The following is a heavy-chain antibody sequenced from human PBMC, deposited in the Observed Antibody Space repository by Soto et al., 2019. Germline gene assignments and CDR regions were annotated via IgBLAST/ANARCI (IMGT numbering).Heavy chain of an antibody. CDR2: IKSKTDGGTT. Sequence: EVQLVESGGGLVKPGGSLRLSCAASGFTFSNAWMSWVRQAPGMGLEWVGRIKSKTDGGTTDYAAPVKGRFTISRDDSKNTLYLQMNSLKTEDTAVYYCTYCGGDCYSEKIDYWGQGTLVTVSS. V-gene: IGHV3-15*01. CDR3: TYCGGDCYSEKIDY. D-gene: IGHD2-21*02. CDR1: GFTFSNAW. J-gene: IGHJ4*02.